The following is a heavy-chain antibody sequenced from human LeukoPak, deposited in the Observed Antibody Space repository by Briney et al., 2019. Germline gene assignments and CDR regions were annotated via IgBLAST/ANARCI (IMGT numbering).Heavy chain of an antibody. CDR2: IIPIFGIA. Sequence: SVTVSCKASGGTFSSYAISWVRQAPGQGLEWMGRIIPIFGIANYAQKFQGRVTITADKSTSTAYMELSSLRSEDTAVYYCAREVYGDHGFDYWGQGTLVTVSS. CDR3: AREVYGDHGFDY. CDR1: GGTFSSYA. V-gene: IGHV1-69*04. J-gene: IGHJ4*02. D-gene: IGHD4-17*01.